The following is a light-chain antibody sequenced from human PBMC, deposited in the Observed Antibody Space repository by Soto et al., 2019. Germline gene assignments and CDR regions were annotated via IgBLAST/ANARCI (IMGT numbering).Light chain of an antibody. CDR2: DVS. V-gene: IGLV2-11*01. CDR1: SSDVGGYDY. CDR3: CSYAGSYTWV. Sequence: QSALTQPRSVSGSPGQSVTISCTGTSSDVGGYDYVSWYRQHPGKAPKLMMYDVSKRPSGVPDRFSGSKSGNTASLTISGLQAEDEADYYCCSYAGSYTWVFGGGTKLTVL. J-gene: IGLJ3*02.